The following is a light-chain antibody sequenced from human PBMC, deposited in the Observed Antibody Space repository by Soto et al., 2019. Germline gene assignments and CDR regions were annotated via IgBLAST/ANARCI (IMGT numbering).Light chain of an antibody. V-gene: IGKV1-13*02. CDR2: DAS. CDR3: QQFNSYPWT. J-gene: IGKJ1*01. CDR1: QGISSA. Sequence: AIQLTQSPSSLSASVGDRVTITCRASQGISSALAWYQQKPGKAPKLLIYDASNLESGVPSRFSGSGSGSEFTLTISSRQPEDFATYYCQQFNSYPWTFGQGSKVEIK.